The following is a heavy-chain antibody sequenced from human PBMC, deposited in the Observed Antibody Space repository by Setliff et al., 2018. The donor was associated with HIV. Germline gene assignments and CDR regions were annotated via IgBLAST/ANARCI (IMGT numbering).Heavy chain of an antibody. Sequence: GSLRLSCAASDFTVSSNGMTWVRQAPGRGLESVSLIYSGGSPYYADSVQGRFTISRDNSKNTLYLQMDSLRIEDTAVYYCARVGYKDASDIWGQGTMVTVS. D-gene: IGHD5-18*01. CDR1: DFTVSSNG. CDR3: ARVGYKDASDI. V-gene: IGHV3-66*02. CDR2: IYSGGSP. J-gene: IGHJ3*02.